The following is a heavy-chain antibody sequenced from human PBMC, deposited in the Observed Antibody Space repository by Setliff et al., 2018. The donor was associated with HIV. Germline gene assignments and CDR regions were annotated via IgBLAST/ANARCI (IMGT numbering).Heavy chain of an antibody. V-gene: IGHV4-59*08. D-gene: IGHD1-1*01. CDR1: GASIKDYY. CDR2: AHHSGVT. J-gene: IGHJ3*01. Sequence: PSETLSLTCTVPGASIKDYYWNWIRQPPGKGLEWIGFAHHSGVTSYNPSLHSRVIIAVDTSRNQFSLRVNSITAADTALYYCARWGEPTIQAFDVWGRGTMVTVSS. CDR3: ARWGEPTIQAFDV.